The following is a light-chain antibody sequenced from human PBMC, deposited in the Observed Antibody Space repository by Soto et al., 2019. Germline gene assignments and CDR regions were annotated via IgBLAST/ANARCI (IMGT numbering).Light chain of an antibody. Sequence: EIVLRQSPATLSLSPGESSPLSGRASQSISRYLAWYQQKPGQAPRLLIYDASNRATGIPARFSGSRSGTDFTLTISSLEPEEFAVYYCQKYGSSPRTVGDGSKVDIK. CDR1: QSISRY. CDR3: QKYGSSPRT. V-gene: IGKV3-11*01. CDR2: DAS. J-gene: IGKJ1*01.